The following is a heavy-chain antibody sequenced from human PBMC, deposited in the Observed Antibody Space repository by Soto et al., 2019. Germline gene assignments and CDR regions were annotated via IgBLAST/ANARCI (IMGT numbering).Heavy chain of an antibody. CDR2: IYPSGTT. V-gene: IGHV4-30-2*01. CDR3: ARSRGYGGDSFDY. D-gene: IGHD6-25*01. Sequence: QVQTEEARLPLGQASTTLSPPCSCSNSSFSRPSFLLELLRHPPGKGLEWIGYIYPSGTTSFNPSLKSRVAMSIDKSRNQFSLNLNSVTAADTAVYYCARSRGYGGDSFDYWGQGALVAVSS. CDR1: NSSFSRPSFL. J-gene: IGHJ4*02.